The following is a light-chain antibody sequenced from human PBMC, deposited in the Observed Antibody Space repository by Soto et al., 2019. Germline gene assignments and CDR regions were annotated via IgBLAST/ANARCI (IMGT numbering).Light chain of an antibody. CDR2: DGN. Sequence: QSALTQPASVSGSPGQSITISCAGTSSDVGSYNLVSWYLQYPGKAPKLMIYDGNKRPSGVSYRFSGSKSGTTASLTISGLQAEDEADYYCCSYAGSGTLVFGGGTKLTVL. V-gene: IGLV2-23*01. J-gene: IGLJ3*02. CDR3: CSYAGSGTLV. CDR1: SSDVGSYNL.